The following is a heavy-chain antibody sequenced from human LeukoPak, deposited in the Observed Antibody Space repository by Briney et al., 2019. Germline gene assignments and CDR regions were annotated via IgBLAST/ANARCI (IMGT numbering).Heavy chain of an antibody. D-gene: IGHD3-3*01. Sequence: SETLSLTCTVSGYSISSGYYWGWIRQPPGKGLEWIGSIYHSGSTYYNPSLKSRVTISVDTSKNQFSLRLSSVTAADTAVYYCARRSRTDFWTGWGQGTLVTVSS. V-gene: IGHV4-38-2*02. CDR2: IYHSGST. CDR1: GYSISSGYY. J-gene: IGHJ4*02. CDR3: ARRSRTDFWTG.